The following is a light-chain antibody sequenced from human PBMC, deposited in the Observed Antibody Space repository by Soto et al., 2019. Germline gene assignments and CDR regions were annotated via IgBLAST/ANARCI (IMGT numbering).Light chain of an antibody. CDR2: GAS. CDR3: QQYTNWPPAVN. J-gene: IGKJ4*01. V-gene: IGKV3-15*01. CDR1: QSVSSN. Sequence: EIVMTQSPATLSVSPGERATLSCRASQSVSSNLAWYQQKPGQAPRLLIYGASTRATGIPARFSGSGSGTEFTLTISSLQSEDFAVYYCQQYTNWPPAVNVGGGTKVEIK.